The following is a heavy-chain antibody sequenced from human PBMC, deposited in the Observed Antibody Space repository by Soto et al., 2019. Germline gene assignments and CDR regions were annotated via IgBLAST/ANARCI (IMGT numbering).Heavy chain of an antibody. CDR1: GFTYGAYA. D-gene: IGHD2-21*02. CDR3: AKDPPGRHIIVVTALDC. CDR2: ISGSGGNT. J-gene: IGHJ4*02. V-gene: IGHV3-23*01. Sequence: AGGSLRLSCAGSGFTYGAYAMSWVRQAPGKGLEWVSSISGSGGNTFYADSVKGRFTISRDNSKNTLYLQMNSLRAEDTAVYYCAKDPPGRHIIVVTALDCWGQGTLVTVSS.